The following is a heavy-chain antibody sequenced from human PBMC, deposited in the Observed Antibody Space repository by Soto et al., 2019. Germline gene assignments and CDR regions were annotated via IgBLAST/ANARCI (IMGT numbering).Heavy chain of an antibody. V-gene: IGHV3-23*01. Sequence: PGGSLRLSCASSVFTLSMSVVNGVRQGPGKGLDWVSFISDSGDRTYYEDAVRGRFTISRDRSKNTVSLQMDSLRAEDTAVYYCAKDRGIIVKAGDAFDVWGQGTNVTV. CDR2: ISDSGDRT. D-gene: IGHD3-16*02. CDR3: AKDRGIIVKAGDAFDV. J-gene: IGHJ3*01. CDR1: VFTLSMSV.